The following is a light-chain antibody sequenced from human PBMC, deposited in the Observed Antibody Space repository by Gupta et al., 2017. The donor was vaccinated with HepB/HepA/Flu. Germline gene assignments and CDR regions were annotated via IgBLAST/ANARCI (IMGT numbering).Light chain of an antibody. J-gene: IGKJ2*01. CDR1: QAILYARNNNHF. CDR3: HQYYTTPYT. CDR2: WAS. Sequence: DIVMTQSPDSLAVSLGERATVNCKSSQAILYARNNNHFLGWYQHKPGQPPRLLIYWASSREPGVSNRFTGSGSGTDFTLTINDVQPEDAAFYYCHQYYTTPYTFGQGTRLEIK. V-gene: IGKV4-1*01.